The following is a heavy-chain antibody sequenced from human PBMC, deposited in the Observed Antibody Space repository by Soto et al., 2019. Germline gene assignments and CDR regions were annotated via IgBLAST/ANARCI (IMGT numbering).Heavy chain of an antibody. Sequence: EVQLVESGGGLVQPGGSLRLSCAASGFTFSSYEMNWVRQAPGKGLEWVSYISSSGSTIYYADSVKGRCTISRDNAKNSLYLQMNSLRAEDTAVYYCARDAGGYCSSTSCYRHYYYYGMDVWGQGTTVSVSS. D-gene: IGHD2-2*02. CDR3: ARDAGGYCSSTSCYRHYYYYGMDV. CDR1: GFTFSSYE. V-gene: IGHV3-48*03. J-gene: IGHJ6*02. CDR2: ISSSGSTI.